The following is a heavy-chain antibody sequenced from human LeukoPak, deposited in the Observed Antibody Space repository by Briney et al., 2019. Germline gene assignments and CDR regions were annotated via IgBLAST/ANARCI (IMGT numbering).Heavy chain of an antibody. CDR3: ARDLGSGSYYSYYYYYYMDV. Sequence: ASVKVSCKASGYTFTGYYMHWVRQAPGQGLEWMGWINPNSGGTNYAQKFQGRVTMTRDTSISTAYMELSRLRSDDTAVYYCARDLGSGSYYSYYYYYYMDVWGKGTTVTVSS. D-gene: IGHD3-10*01. V-gene: IGHV1-2*02. CDR2: INPNSGGT. CDR1: GYTFTGYY. J-gene: IGHJ6*03.